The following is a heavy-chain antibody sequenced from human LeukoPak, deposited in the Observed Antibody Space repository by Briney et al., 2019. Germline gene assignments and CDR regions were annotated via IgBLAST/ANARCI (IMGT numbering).Heavy chain of an antibody. CDR1: GGSISSYY. J-gene: IGHJ4*02. CDR3: ARLVVWFGIDY. CDR2: IYYSGST. V-gene: IGHV4-59*08. Sequence: SETLSLTCTVSGGSISSYYWSWIRQPPGKGLEWIGYIYYSGSTNYNPSLKSRVTISVDTSKNQFSLKLSSVTAADTAVYYCARLVVWFGIDYWGQGTLVTVSS. D-gene: IGHD3-10*01.